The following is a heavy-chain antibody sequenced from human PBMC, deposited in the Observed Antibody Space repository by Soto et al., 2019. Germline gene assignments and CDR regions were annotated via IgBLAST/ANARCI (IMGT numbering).Heavy chain of an antibody. CDR1: GGSISSYY. J-gene: IGHJ6*03. Sequence: SETLSITCTVSGGSISSYYWSWIRQPPGKGLEWFGYIYYSGSTNYNPSLKSRVTISVDTSKNQFSLKLSSVTAADTAVYYCARDVPPTMVRGELTYYYYMDVWGKGTTVTVSS. V-gene: IGHV4-59*01. D-gene: IGHD3-10*01. CDR2: IYYSGST. CDR3: ARDVPPTMVRGELTYYYYMDV.